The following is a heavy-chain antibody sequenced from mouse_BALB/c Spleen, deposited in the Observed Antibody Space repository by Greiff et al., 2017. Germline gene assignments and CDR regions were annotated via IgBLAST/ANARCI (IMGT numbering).Heavy chain of an antibody. Sequence: EVKVVESGAELVKPGASVKLSCTASGFNIKDTYMHWVKQRPEQGLEWIGRIDPANGNTKYDPKFQGKATITADTSSNTAYLQLSSLTSEDTAVYYCAGGYDGYFDVWGAGTTVTVSS. J-gene: IGHJ1*01. CDR3: AGGYDGYFDV. CDR1: GFNIKDTY. V-gene: IGHV14-3*02. CDR2: IDPANGNT. D-gene: IGHD2-2*01.